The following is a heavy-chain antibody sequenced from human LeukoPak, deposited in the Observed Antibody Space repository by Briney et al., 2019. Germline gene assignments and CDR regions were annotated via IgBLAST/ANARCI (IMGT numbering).Heavy chain of an antibody. CDR1: GYNFISYY. Sequence: ASVKVSCKASGYNFISYYMHWVRQAPGQGLEWMGIINPSGGTTIYTQKFQGRVTMTRDTSTSTVFMELSSLRSEDTAVYHCARESSPGIGDYGRKNWFDPWGQGTLVTVSS. CDR3: ARESSPGIGDYGRKNWFDP. CDR2: INPSGGTT. J-gene: IGHJ5*02. D-gene: IGHD4-17*01. V-gene: IGHV1-46*01.